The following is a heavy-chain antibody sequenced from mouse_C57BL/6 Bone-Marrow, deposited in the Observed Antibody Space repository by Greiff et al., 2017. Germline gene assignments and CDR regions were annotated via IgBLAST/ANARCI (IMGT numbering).Heavy chain of an antibody. CDR2: IYPRDGST. CDR3: ARVRFDGSSGDSYFDM. D-gene: IGHD1-1*01. CDR1: GYTFTSYD. Sequence: VKLMESGPELVKPGASVKLSCKASGYTFTSYDINWVKQRPGPGLEWIGWIYPRDGSTKYNEKFKGKATLTVDTSSSTAYMELHSLTSEDSAVFICARVRFDGSSGDSYFDMWGTGTTVTVTS. V-gene: IGHV1-85*01. J-gene: IGHJ1*03.